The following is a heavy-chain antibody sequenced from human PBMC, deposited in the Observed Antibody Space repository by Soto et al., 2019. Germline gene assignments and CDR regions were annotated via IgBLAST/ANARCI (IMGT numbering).Heavy chain of an antibody. D-gene: IGHD2-8*01. CDR1: GFSFGDSA. V-gene: IGHV1-58*01. CDR2: IVVVNGNT. Sequence: ELVQSGPEAREPGTSVKVSCRASGFSFGDSAVQWVRQVRGQRLEWIGWIVVVNGNTNYAPRFEGRVTLTRDASRRTSHMELTSLSADDTAVYFCGVTDLPFRPLAEPTENGMDVWGQGTTVTVSS. J-gene: IGHJ6*02. CDR3: GVTDLPFRPLAEPTENGMDV.